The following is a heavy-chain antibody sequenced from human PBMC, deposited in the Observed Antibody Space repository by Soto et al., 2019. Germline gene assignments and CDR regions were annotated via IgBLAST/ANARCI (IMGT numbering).Heavy chain of an antibody. V-gene: IGHV4-38-2*01. CDR3: ARARWYDAFDV. D-gene: IGHD2-15*01. J-gene: IGHJ3*01. Sequence: SETLSLTCAVSGFFISSGNYWGWIRKPPGKGLEWIGSIFHGGNTYNNPSLKSRVTIPVDMSKNQFSLKLNSVTAADTAVYYCARARWYDAFDVWGQGTVVTVSS. CDR1: GFFISSGNY. CDR2: IFHGGNT.